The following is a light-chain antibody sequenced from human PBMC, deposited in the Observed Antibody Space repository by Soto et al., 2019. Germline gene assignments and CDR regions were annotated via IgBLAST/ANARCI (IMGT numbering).Light chain of an antibody. J-gene: IGKJ5*01. Sequence: DIQMTQSPSSLSASVGDTVTITCRASQSITNYLTWFQQKPGKAPSLLIFAADNLQDGVPSRFSGSGSGRDFSLTISSLQPEDFAVYDGQQSYITPPITFGQGTRLEIK. CDR2: AAD. V-gene: IGKV1-39*01. CDR1: QSITNY. CDR3: QQSYITPPIT.